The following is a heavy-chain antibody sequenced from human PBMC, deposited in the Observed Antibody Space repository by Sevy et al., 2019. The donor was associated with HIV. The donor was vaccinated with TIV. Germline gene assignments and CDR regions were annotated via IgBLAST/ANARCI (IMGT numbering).Heavy chain of an antibody. CDR1: GYTFTSYD. CDR3: ARWWGTSYYYYYAMDV. Sequence: ASVKVSCKSSGYTFTSYDIHWVRQATGQGLEWMGWMSPKSGNTGYASKFQGRVTMTRDTSISTAYMELSSLRSEDTAVYYCARWWGTSYYYYYAMDVCGQGTTVTVSS. CDR2: MSPKSGNT. V-gene: IGHV1-8*01. J-gene: IGHJ6*02. D-gene: IGHD2-8*02.